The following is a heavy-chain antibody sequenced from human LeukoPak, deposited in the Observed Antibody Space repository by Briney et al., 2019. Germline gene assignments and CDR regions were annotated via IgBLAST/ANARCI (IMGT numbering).Heavy chain of an antibody. V-gene: IGHV3-23*01. CDR3: AKSFRSTSLDY. D-gene: IGHD2-2*01. Sequence: GGSLRLSCAASGFTFSNHGMDWVRQAPGKGLEWVSGISPSGDITYYADSVKGRFTISRDNSRNTLYLQMNSLRAGDTAVYYCAKSFRSTSLDYWGQGTLVTVSS. CDR1: GFTFSNHG. CDR2: ISPSGDIT. J-gene: IGHJ4*02.